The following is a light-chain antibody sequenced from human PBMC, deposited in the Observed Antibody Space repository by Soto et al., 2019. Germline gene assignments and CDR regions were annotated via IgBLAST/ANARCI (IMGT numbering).Light chain of an antibody. Sequence: DIQMTQSPSTLSASVGDRVIVTCRASQSIVNWLAWYQQKPGKAPKLLISDASKLESGVPSRFSGVGSATEFTLTISSLQPDDSATYFCQQYNLDPYTFGQGTKLEIK. CDR3: QQYNLDPYT. V-gene: IGKV1-5*01. CDR2: DAS. J-gene: IGKJ2*01. CDR1: QSIVNW.